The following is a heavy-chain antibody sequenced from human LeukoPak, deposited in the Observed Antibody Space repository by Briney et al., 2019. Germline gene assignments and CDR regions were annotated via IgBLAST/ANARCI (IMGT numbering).Heavy chain of an antibody. CDR2: ISYDGSNK. Sequence: GGSLRLSCAASGFTFSSYGMHWVRQAPGKGLEWVAVISYDGSNKYYADSVKGRFTISRDNSETTLYLQMNSLRAEDTAVYYCAKDKVRQDIVVVPAASLDYWGQGTQVTVSS. CDR1: GFTFSSYG. V-gene: IGHV3-30*18. D-gene: IGHD2-2*01. CDR3: AKDKVRQDIVVVPAASLDY. J-gene: IGHJ4*02.